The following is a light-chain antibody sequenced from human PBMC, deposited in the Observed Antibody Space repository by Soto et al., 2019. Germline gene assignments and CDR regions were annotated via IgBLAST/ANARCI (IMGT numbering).Light chain of an antibody. CDR1: QSVSTY. Sequence: EIVLTQSPATLSLSPGERATLSCRASQSVSTYLAWYQQKPGQAPRLLIYEASNRATGIPARFSGSGSGRDFTLTISSLEPEDFAVYYCQQRSNWPLTFGGGTQVEIK. CDR2: EAS. J-gene: IGKJ4*01. V-gene: IGKV3-11*02. CDR3: QQRSNWPLT.